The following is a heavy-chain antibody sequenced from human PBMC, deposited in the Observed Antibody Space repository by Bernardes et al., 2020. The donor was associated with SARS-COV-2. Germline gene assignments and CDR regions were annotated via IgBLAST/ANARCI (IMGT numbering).Heavy chain of an antibody. CDR3: AREGIVGATTGLDY. V-gene: IGHV3-33*01. J-gene: IGHJ4*02. D-gene: IGHD1-26*01. Sequence: LRLSCAASGFTFSSYGMHWVRQAPGKGLEWVAVIWYDGSNKYYADSVKGRFTISRDNSKNTLYLQMNSLRAEDTAVYYCAREGIVGATTGLDYWGQGTLVTVSS. CDR1: GFTFSSYG. CDR2: IWYDGSNK.